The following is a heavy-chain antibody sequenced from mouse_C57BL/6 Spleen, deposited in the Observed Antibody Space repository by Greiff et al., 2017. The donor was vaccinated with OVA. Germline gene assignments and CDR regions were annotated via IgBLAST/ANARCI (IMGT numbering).Heavy chain of an antibody. Sequence: EVKVVESGGGLVKPGGSLKLSCAASGFTFSDYGMHWVRQAPEKGLEWVAYISSGSSTIYYADTVKGRFTISRDNAKNTLFLQMTSLRSEDTAMYYCARPYDYYFDYWGQGTTLTVSS. D-gene: IGHD2-4*01. CDR3: ARPYDYYFDY. V-gene: IGHV5-17*01. CDR1: GFTFSDYG. J-gene: IGHJ2*01. CDR2: ISSGSSTI.